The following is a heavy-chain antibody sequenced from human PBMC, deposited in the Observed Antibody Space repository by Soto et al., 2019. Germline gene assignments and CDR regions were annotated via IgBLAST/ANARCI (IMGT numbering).Heavy chain of an antibody. J-gene: IGHJ1*01. D-gene: IGHD3-16*02. CDR1: GVTFIYYG. Sequence: PGGSLRLSCAASGVTFIYYGIHWVRQAPGKGLEWVAVISYDGSNKYYPDSVKGRFFISRDNSDNTLHLQMNSLRDDDTAIYYCAKRRLNTITSLSDWWGQGVQVTVSS. V-gene: IGHV3-30-3*02. CDR3: AKRRLNTITSLSDW. CDR2: ISYDGSNK.